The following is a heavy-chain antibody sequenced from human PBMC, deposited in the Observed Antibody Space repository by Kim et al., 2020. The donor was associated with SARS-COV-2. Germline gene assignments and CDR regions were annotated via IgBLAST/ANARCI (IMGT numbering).Heavy chain of an antibody. J-gene: IGHJ6*02. D-gene: IGHD3-10*01. Sequence: SYADSGKGRFTISRDNAKNTLYLQMNSLRAEDTAVYYCARVGDYYGMDVWGQGTTVTVSS. V-gene: IGHV3-74*01. CDR3: ARVGDYYGMDV.